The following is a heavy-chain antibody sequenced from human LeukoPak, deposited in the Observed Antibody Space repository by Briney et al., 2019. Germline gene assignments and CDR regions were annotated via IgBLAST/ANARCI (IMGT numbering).Heavy chain of an antibody. V-gene: IGHV3-7*01. Sequence: GGSLRLSCAASGFTFSSYWMSWVRQAPGKGLEWVANIKQDGSEKYYVDSVKGRFTISRDNAKNSLYLQMDSLRAEDTAVYYRARESLYYDILTGYYTVPFFDYWGQGTLVTVSS. CDR3: ARESLYYDILTGYYTVPFFDY. J-gene: IGHJ4*02. CDR1: GFTFSSYW. D-gene: IGHD3-9*01. CDR2: IKQDGSEK.